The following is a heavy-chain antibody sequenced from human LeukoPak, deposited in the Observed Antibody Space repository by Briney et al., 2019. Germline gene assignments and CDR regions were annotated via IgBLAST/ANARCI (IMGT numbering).Heavy chain of an antibody. Sequence: ASVKVSCKASGGTFSSYAISWVRQAPGQGLEWMGGIIPIFGTANYAQKFQGRVTITADESTSTAYMELSSLRSEDTAVYYCAARRGGYNYVDYWGQGTLVTVSS. V-gene: IGHV1-69*13. CDR1: GGTFSSYA. D-gene: IGHD5-24*01. CDR3: AARRGGYNYVDY. J-gene: IGHJ4*02. CDR2: IIPIFGTA.